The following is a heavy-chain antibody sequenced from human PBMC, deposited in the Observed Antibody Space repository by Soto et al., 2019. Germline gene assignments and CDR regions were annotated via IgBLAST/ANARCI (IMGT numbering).Heavy chain of an antibody. D-gene: IGHD1-26*01. CDR1: GGTFGRYT. Sequence: QVQLVQSGAEVQKPGSSVKVSCKASGGTFGRYTINWVRQAPGQGLEWMGRIIPVLNVANYAQKFQDRVTITADKSTSTAYMELSSLRSEDTAVYYCARSPPTISDYYFYMDVWGKGTTVTVSS. V-gene: IGHV1-69*02. J-gene: IGHJ6*03. CDR3: ARSPPTISDYYFYMDV. CDR2: IIPVLNVA.